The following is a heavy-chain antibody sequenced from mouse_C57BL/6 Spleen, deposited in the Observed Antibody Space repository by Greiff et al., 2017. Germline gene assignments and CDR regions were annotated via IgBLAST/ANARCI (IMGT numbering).Heavy chain of an antibody. CDR2: LWSDGST. D-gene: IGHD1-1*01. V-gene: IGHV2-6-1*01. CDR3: ARHVGYGSSSYWYFDV. CDR1: GFSLTSYG. Sequence: QVQLTQSGPGLVAPSQSLSITCTVSGFSLTSYGVHWVRQPPGKGLQWLVVLWSDGSTTYNSALKSTLSNRKDNSKRQVFLKMNSLQTEDKAMYYWARHVGYGSSSYWYFDVWDTGTTVTVSS. J-gene: IGHJ1*03.